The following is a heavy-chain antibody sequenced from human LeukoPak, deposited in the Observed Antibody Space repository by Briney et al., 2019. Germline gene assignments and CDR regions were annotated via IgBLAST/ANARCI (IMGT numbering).Heavy chain of an antibody. D-gene: IGHD3-3*01. V-gene: IGHV4-38-2*02. CDR1: GYSISSGYY. Sequence: SETLSLTCTVSGYSISSGYYWGWIRQPPGKGLEWIGEINHSGSTNYNPSLKSRVTISVDTSKNQFSLKLSSVTAADTAVYYCARHEDGYYGDYWGQGTLVTVSS. J-gene: IGHJ4*02. CDR3: ARHEDGYYGDY. CDR2: INHSGST.